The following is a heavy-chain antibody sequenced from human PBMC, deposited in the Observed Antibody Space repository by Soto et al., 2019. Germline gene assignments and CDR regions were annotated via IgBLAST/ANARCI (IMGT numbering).Heavy chain of an antibody. D-gene: IGHD4-17*01. J-gene: IGHJ3*02. CDR3: ARATRLRAFDI. CDR2: INPSGGST. CDR1: GYTFTSYY. Sequence: GASVKVSWKASGYTFTSYYMHWVRQAPGQGLEWMGIINPSGGSTSYAQKFQGRVTMTRDTSTSTVYMELSSLRSEDTAVYYCARATRLRAFDIWGQGTMVTVSS. V-gene: IGHV1-46*01.